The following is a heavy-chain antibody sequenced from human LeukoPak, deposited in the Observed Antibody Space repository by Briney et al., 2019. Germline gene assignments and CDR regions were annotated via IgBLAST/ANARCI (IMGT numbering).Heavy chain of an antibody. Sequence: GGSLRLSCAASGFTFSSYDMSWVRQAPGKGLEWVSGISGSGDSAYYADSVKGRFTISRDNSKNTLYLQMNSLRAEDTGVYYCAKDRSCTNGVCHGDFDFWGQGTLVTVSS. D-gene: IGHD2-8*01. CDR3: AKDRSCTNGVCHGDFDF. CDR1: GFTFSSYD. CDR2: ISGSGDSA. V-gene: IGHV3-23*01. J-gene: IGHJ4*02.